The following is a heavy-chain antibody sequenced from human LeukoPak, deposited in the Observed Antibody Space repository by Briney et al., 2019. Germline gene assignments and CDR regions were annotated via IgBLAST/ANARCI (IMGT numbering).Heavy chain of an antibody. J-gene: IGHJ5*02. Sequence: SETLSLTCTVSGGTISSYYWNWIRQPPGKGLEWMGYIYYSGSTKYNPSLKSRGTISVDKSKNQFSLKLISVTAANAAVDYCSGRVPFLEPYEILFDPWGQGTLVTVSS. V-gene: IGHV4-59*01. CDR1: GGTISSYY. D-gene: IGHD3-9*01. CDR3: SGRVPFLEPYEILFDP. CDR2: IYYSGST.